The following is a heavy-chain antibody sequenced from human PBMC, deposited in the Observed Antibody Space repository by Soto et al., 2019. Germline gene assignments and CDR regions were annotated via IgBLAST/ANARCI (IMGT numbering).Heavy chain of an antibody. D-gene: IGHD3-3*01. CDR2: IKNKAGSYST. V-gene: IGHV3-72*01. J-gene: IGHJ4*02. CDR3: ADLTWNGYYLP. CDR1: GFTLSDRY. Sequence: EVQLVESGGGLVQPGGSLRLSCAVSGFTLSDRYMDWVRQAPGKGLEWVGRIKNKAGSYSTEYAASVTGRFTISRDDSKNSLYLQMNSLKTEDTAVYYCADLTWNGYYLPWGQGTVVIVSS.